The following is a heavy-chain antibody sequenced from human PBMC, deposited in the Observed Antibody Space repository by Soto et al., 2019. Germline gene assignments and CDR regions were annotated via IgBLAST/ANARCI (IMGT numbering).Heavy chain of an antibody. D-gene: IGHD5-12*01. CDR1: GFTFSSYA. J-gene: IGHJ4*02. CDR2: ISYDGSNK. CDR3: ASDRFYSGYDSLDH. Sequence: PGGSLRLSCAASGFTFSSYAMHWGRQAPGKGLEWVAVISYDGSNKYYAESVKGRFTISRDSSKNTLYMQMNSLRAEDTAVYYCASDRFYSGYDSLDHWRQGTLVTVSS. V-gene: IGHV3-30-3*01.